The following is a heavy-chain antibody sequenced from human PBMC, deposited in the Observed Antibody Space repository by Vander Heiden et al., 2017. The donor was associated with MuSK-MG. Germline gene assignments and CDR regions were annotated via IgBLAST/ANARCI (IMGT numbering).Heavy chain of an antibody. CDR1: GFTLSSYW. CDR3: ARDYDVRDF. Sequence: EVQLVESGGGLVQPGGSLSLSCAASGFTLSSYWMSWVRQAPGKGLEWVANIEQDGNEKYYVDSVKGRFTISRDNAKNSLYLQMNSLRAEDTAVYYCARDYDVRDFWGQGTLVTVSS. V-gene: IGHV3-7*01. D-gene: IGHD3-16*01. J-gene: IGHJ4*02. CDR2: IEQDGNEK.